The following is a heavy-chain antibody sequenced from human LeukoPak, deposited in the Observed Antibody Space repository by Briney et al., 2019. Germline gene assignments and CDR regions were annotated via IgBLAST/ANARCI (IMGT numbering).Heavy chain of an antibody. V-gene: IGHV4-34*09. CDR3: ARARQRFLEWSFDY. Sequence: SETLSLTCAVYGGSFSGYYWSWIRQPPGKGLEWIGEINHSGSANYNPSLKSRVTISVDTSKNQFSLKLSSVTAADTAVYYCARARQRFLEWSFDYWGQGTLVTVSS. D-gene: IGHD3-3*01. CDR1: GGSFSGYY. CDR2: INHSGSA. J-gene: IGHJ4*02.